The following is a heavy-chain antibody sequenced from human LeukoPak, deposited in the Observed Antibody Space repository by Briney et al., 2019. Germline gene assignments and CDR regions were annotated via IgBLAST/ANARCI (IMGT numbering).Heavy chain of an antibody. CDR1: GYTFTSYG. V-gene: IGHV1-18*01. J-gene: IGHJ5*02. CDR3: ARGGYYGSGNDFRFDP. CDR2: ISAYNSNT. Sequence: GASVKVSCKASGYTFTSYGINWVRQAPGQGLEWMGWISAYNSNTHYAQKLQGRVTMTTDTSTSTAYMEVRSLRSDDTAVYYCARGGYYGSGNDFRFDPWGQGTLVTVSS. D-gene: IGHD3-10*01.